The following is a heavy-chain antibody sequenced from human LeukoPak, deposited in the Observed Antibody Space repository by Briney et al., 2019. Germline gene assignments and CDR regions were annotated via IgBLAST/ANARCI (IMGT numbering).Heavy chain of an antibody. D-gene: IGHD3-9*01. J-gene: IGHJ4*02. CDR3: AREDILTGYASLGY. CDR1: GYTFTGYY. CDR2: INPNSGGT. Sequence: ASVKVSCKASGYTFTGYYMHWVRQAPGQGLEWMGWINPNSGGTNYAQKFQGKVTMTRDTSISTAYMELSRLRSDDTAVYYCAREDILTGYASLGYWGQGTLVTVSS. V-gene: IGHV1-2*02.